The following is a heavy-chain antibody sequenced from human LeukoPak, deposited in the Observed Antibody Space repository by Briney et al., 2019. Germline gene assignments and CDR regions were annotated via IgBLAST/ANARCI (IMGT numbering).Heavy chain of an antibody. V-gene: IGHV4-61*02. CDR1: GGSISSGSYY. CDR3: ARDKTDYDILTDAGYFDY. CDR2: IYTSGST. J-gene: IGHJ4*02. Sequence: SQTLSLTCTVSGGSISSGSYYWSWIRQPAGKGLEWIERIYTSGSTNYNPSLKSRVTISVDTSKNQFSLKLSSVTAADTAVYYCARDKTDYDILTDAGYFDYWGQGTLVTVSS. D-gene: IGHD3-9*01.